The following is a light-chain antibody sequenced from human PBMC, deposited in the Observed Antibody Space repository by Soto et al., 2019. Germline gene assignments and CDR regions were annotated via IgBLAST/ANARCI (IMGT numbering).Light chain of an antibody. CDR2: IEGSGSY. V-gene: IGLV4-60*02. Sequence: QLVLTQSSSASASLGSSVKLTCTLRSGHSSQIIAWHQQHPGKAPRYLMKIEGSGSYNKGSGVPDRFSGSISGADRYLTISNLQFEDEADYYCETWGVNTRVIGGGTKLTVL. CDR1: SGHSSQI. CDR3: ETWGVNTRV. J-gene: IGLJ3*02.